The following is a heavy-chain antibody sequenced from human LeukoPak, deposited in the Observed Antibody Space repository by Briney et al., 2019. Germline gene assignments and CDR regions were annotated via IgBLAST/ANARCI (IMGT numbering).Heavy chain of an antibody. J-gene: IGHJ4*02. CDR1: GGSISSSSYY. V-gene: IGHV4-39*07. D-gene: IGHD3-22*01. Sequence: NPSETLSLTCTVSGGSISSSSYYWGWIRQPPGKGLEWIGSIYYSGSTYYNPSLKSRVTISVDTSKNQFSLKLSSVTAADTAVYYCARVTKYYDSSGYYPYYFDYWGQGTLVTVSS. CDR3: ARVTKYYDSSGYYPYYFDY. CDR2: IYYSGST.